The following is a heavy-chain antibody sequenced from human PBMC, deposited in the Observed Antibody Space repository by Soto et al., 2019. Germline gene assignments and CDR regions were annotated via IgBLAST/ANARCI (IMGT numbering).Heavy chain of an antibody. J-gene: IGHJ3*02. CDR2: IKQDGSEK. CDR1: SYW. D-gene: IGHD2-15*01. Sequence: SYWMSWVRQAPGKGLEWVANIKQDGSEKYYVDSVKGRFTISRDNAKNSLYLQMNSLRAEDTAVYYCARECSGGSCYDAFDIWGQGTMVTVS. V-gene: IGHV3-7*01. CDR3: ARECSGGSCYDAFDI.